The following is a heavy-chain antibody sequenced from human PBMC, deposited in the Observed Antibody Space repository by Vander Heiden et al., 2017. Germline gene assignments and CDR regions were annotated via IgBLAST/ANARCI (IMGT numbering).Heavy chain of an antibody. V-gene: IGHV4-39*01. CDR3: ARHTEYSTSPEGRWFDP. Sequence: QLQLQESGPGLVKPSETLSLHCSVSGGSISGLAYYWGWIRQPPGKGLEWIGSIYYSGSTYNNPSLKSRVTISVDTSKNQYSLKVRSVTAADTAVYYCARHTEYSTSPEGRWFDPWGQGTLVTVSS. CDR1: GGSISGLAYY. J-gene: IGHJ5*02. CDR2: IYYSGST. D-gene: IGHD6-6*01.